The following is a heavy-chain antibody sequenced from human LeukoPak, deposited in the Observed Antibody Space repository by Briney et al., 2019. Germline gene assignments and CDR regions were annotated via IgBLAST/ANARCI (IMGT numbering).Heavy chain of an antibody. V-gene: IGHV3-30*02. Sequence: GGSLRLSCAASGFFFSSYGMRWARHAPGKGRELVAFMRYDGSDKYYGDSVKGRFTISRDNSKNKLDLQMNSLRAEDTAVYYCAKSGIERELLEYWGQGTLVTVSS. J-gene: IGHJ4*02. CDR1: GFFFSSYG. D-gene: IGHD3-10*01. CDR2: MRYDGSDK. CDR3: AKSGIERELLEY.